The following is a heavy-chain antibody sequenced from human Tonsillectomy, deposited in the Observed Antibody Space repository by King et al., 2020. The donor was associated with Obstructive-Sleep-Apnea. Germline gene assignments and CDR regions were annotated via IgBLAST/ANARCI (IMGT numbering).Heavy chain of an antibody. J-gene: IGHJ3*02. CDR3: AGAEEMDYDILTAAFDI. D-gene: IGHD3-9*01. V-gene: IGHV4-31*03. CDR2: IYYSGST. CDR1: GGSISSGGYY. Sequence: QLQESGPGLVKPSQTLSLTCTVSGGSISSGGYYWSWIRQHPGKGLEWIGYIYYSGSTYYNPSPKSRVTISVDPSKNQFSLKLSSVTAADTAVYYCAGAEEMDYDILTAAFDIWGQGTMVTVSS.